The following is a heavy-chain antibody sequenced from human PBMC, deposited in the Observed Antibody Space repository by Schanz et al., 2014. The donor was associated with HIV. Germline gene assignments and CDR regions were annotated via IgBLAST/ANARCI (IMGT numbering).Heavy chain of an antibody. V-gene: IGHV1-18*04. D-gene: IGHD3-9*01. CDR2: ISPSNGNT. CDR1: GYTFTDNY. J-gene: IGHJ4*03. CDR3: AKGQDWPGPQLDH. Sequence: QVQLVQSGAEVKKPGASVKVSCKASGYTFTDNYMHWVRQAPGQGLEWMGWISPSNGNTNYAQKFQGRVTMTTDTSTSTAYMELRSLRSDDTAVYYCAKGQDWPGPQLDHWGHGSLVIVSS.